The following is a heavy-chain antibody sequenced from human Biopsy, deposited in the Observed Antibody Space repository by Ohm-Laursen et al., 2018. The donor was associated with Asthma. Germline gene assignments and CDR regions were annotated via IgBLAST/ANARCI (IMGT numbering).Heavy chain of an antibody. D-gene: IGHD3-10*01. Sequence: ASSVKVSCKTSGYTFNSAGITWVRQAPGQRLEWMGWISVYNGNTKVAQKLQDRVTMITDTSTSTAYMELRSLRSDDTAVYFCARAVDYSHYYGIDVWGQGTTVTVS. CDR2: ISVYNGNT. J-gene: IGHJ6*02. V-gene: IGHV1-18*01. CDR1: GYTFNSAG. CDR3: ARAVDYSHYYGIDV.